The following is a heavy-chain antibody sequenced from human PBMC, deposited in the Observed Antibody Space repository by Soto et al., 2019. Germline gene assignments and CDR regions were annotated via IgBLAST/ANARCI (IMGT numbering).Heavy chain of an antibody. CDR3: ARGTYYYDSSGYYYYDAFDI. CDR1: GGSISSGGYS. CDR2: IYHSGST. V-gene: IGHV4-30-2*01. D-gene: IGHD3-22*01. Sequence: SETLSLTCAVSGGSISSGGYSWSWIRQPPGKGLEWIGCIYHSGSTYYNPSLKSRVTTSVDRSKNQFSLKLSSVTAADTAVYYCARGTYYYDSSGYYYYDAFDIWGQGTMVTVSS. J-gene: IGHJ3*02.